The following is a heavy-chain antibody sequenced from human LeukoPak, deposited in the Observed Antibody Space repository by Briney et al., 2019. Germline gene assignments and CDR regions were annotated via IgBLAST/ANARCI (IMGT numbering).Heavy chain of an antibody. CDR3: AKNIVVPAAHNYYFYYYMDV. J-gene: IGHJ6*03. D-gene: IGHD2-2*01. V-gene: IGHV1-46*01. Sequence: ASVKVSCKASGYTFSNYNMHWVRQAPGQGLEWIGIINPSGVTTTFAQKFQGRVTMTRDTSTSTVYMELSSLRSEDTAVYYCAKNIVVPAAHNYYFYYYMDVWGKGTTVTVSS. CDR2: INPSGVTT. CDR1: GYTFSNYN.